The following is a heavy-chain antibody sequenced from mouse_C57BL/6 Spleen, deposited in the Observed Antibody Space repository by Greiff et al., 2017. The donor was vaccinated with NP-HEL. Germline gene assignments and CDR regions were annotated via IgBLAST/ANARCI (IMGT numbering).Heavy chain of an antibody. CDR2: INPNNGGT. CDR3: ARSGAWAMDY. CDR1: GYTFTDYN. J-gene: IGHJ4*01. V-gene: IGHV1-18*01. Sequence: VQLKESGPELVKPGASVKIPCKASGYTFTDYNMDWVKQSHGKSLEWIGDINPNNGGTIYNQKFKGKATLTVDKSSSPAYMELRSLTSEDAAVYYCARSGAWAMDYWGQGTSVTVSS. D-gene: IGHD3-1*01.